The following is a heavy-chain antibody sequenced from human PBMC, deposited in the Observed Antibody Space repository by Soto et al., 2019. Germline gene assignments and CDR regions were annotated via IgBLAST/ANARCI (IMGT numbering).Heavy chain of an antibody. CDR2: IIPIFGTA. CDR3: ARTDIVVVVAAGSYYYGMDV. CDR1: GGTLSSYA. V-gene: IGHV1-69*12. J-gene: IGHJ6*02. Sequence: QVQLVQSGAEVKKPGSSVKVSCKASGGTLSSYAISWVRQARGQGLEWMGGIIPIFGTANYAQKFQGRVTITADESTSTAYMELSSLRSEDTAVYYCARTDIVVVVAAGSYYYGMDVWGQGTTVTVSS. D-gene: IGHD2-15*01.